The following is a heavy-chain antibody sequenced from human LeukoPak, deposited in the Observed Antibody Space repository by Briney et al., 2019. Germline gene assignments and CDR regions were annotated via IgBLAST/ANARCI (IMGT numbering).Heavy chain of an antibody. CDR2: IYYSGST. Sequence: SETLSLTCTVSGGSISSGDYYWSWIRQPPGTGLAWIGYIYYSGSTYYNPSLKSRVTISVDTSKNQFSLKLSSVTAADTAVYYCARSDSSGYYDHYFDYWGQGTLVTVSS. V-gene: IGHV4-30-4*01. CDR3: ARSDSSGYYDHYFDY. D-gene: IGHD3-22*01. J-gene: IGHJ4*02. CDR1: GGSISSGDYY.